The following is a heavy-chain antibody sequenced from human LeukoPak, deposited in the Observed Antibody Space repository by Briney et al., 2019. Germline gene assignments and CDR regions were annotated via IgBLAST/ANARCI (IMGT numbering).Heavy chain of an antibody. Sequence: GASVKVSCKASGYTFTGYNMHWVRQVPGQGLEWMGWISAYNGNTNYAQKLQGRVTMTTDTSTSTAYMELRSLRSDDTAVYYCARGYDYVWGSYRLHNDYWGQGTLVTVSS. J-gene: IGHJ4*02. D-gene: IGHD3-16*02. CDR1: GYTFTGYN. CDR3: ARGYDYVWGSYRLHNDY. CDR2: ISAYNGNT. V-gene: IGHV1-18*04.